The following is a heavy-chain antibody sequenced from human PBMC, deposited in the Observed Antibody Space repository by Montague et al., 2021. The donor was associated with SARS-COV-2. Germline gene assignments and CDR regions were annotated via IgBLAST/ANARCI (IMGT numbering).Heavy chain of an antibody. CDR3: ASSGWYPGWFDP. CDR2: IYYSGST. Sequence: SETLSLTCTVSGGSVSSGSYYWSWIRQPPGKGLEWIGYIYYSGSTNYNPSLKSRVTISVDTSKNQFSLKRSSVTAADTAVYYCASSGWYPGWFDPWGQGTLVTVSS. V-gene: IGHV4-61*01. J-gene: IGHJ5*02. D-gene: IGHD6-19*01. CDR1: GGSVSSGSYY.